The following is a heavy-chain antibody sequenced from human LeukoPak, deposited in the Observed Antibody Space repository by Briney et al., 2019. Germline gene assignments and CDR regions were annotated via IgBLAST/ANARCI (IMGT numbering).Heavy chain of an antibody. CDR1: GFTFSSYG. V-gene: IGHV3-30*18. Sequence: PGGSLRLSCAASGFTFSSYGMHWVRQAPGKGLEWVAVISYDGSNKYYADSVKARFTISRDNSKNTLYLQMNSLRAEDTAVYYCAKSWGGYFDYWGQGTLVTVSS. CDR2: ISYDGSNK. CDR3: AKSWGGYFDY. J-gene: IGHJ4*02. D-gene: IGHD3-16*01.